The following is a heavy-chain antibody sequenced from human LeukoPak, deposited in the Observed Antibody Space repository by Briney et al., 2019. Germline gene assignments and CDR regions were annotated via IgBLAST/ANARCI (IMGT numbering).Heavy chain of an antibody. CDR2: ISYDGSNK. V-gene: IGHV3-30*18. CDR3: AKDSRSGWYGGNFQQ. CDR1: GFTFSSYG. J-gene: IGHJ1*01. D-gene: IGHD6-19*01. Sequence: GRSLRLSCAASGFTFSSYGMHWVRQAPGKGLEWVAVISYDGSNKYYADSVKGRFTISRDNSKNTLYLQMNSLRVEDTAVYYCAKDSRSGWYGGNFQQWGQGTPVTVSS.